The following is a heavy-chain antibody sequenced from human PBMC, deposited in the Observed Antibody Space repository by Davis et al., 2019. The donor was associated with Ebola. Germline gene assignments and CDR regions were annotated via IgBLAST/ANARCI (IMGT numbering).Heavy chain of an antibody. V-gene: IGHV1-8*03. CDR1: GYTFTRYD. D-gene: IGHD4/OR15-4a*01. CDR2: MNPKTNKT. Sequence: ASVKVSCKASGYTFTRYDINWVRQATGQGLEWMGWMNPKTNKTAYAQKFQGRVTITRDTSTSTAYMELCSLTSEDTAVYFCARALTSYYGMDVWGQGTTVTVSS. CDR3: ARALTSYYGMDV. J-gene: IGHJ6*02.